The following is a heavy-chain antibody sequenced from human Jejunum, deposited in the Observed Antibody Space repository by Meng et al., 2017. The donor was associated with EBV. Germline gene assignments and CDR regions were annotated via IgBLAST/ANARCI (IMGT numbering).Heavy chain of an antibody. CDR2: MHPGGST. D-gene: IGHD4-17*01. J-gene: IGHJ4*02. CDR3: AESDDYALNS. CDR1: GDSTSSSYW. V-gene: IGHV4-4*03. Sequence: QVHLKDSGQRLVKPPGTRSLTCAVSGDSTSSSYWWSWVRQPPGKGLEWIGEMHPGGSTNYNPSLKSRVTISVDNSKNQFSLKLTSVTAADTAVYYCAESDDYALNSWGQGTLVTVSS.